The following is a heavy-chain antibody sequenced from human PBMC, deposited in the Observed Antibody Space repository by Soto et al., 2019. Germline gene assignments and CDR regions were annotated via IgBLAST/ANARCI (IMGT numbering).Heavy chain of an antibody. CDR3: ARGITMVGALQGDAPGNDSFDS. Sequence: QVQLQQWGAGLLKPSETLSLTCAVYGGTFSGYKWSWLRQPPGKGLEWIGGINHSGSTTQNPSLKTRVTISVDTSKNQFSLRLGSATAADTAVYYRARGITMVGALQGDAPGNDSFDSWGQGTLVTVSS. V-gene: IGHV4-34*01. J-gene: IGHJ4*02. D-gene: IGHD3-10*01. CDR2: INHSGST. CDR1: GGTFSGYK.